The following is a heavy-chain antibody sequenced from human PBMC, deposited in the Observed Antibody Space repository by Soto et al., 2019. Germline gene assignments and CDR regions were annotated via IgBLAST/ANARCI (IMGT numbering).Heavy chain of an antibody. CDR2: ISAYNGNT. Sequence: ASVKVSCKASGYTFTRYAMHWVRQAPGQRLEWMGWISAYNGNTNYAQKLQGRVTMTTDTSTSTAYMELRSLRSDDTAVYYCARDRIPPTYYGMDVWGQGTTVTVSS. V-gene: IGHV1-18*01. J-gene: IGHJ6*02. CDR1: GYTFTRYA. CDR3: ARDRIPPTYYGMDV.